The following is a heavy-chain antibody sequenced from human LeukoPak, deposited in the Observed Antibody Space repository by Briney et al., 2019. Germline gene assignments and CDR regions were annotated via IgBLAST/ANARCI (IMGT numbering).Heavy chain of an antibody. CDR2: IYPGDSDT. J-gene: IGHJ5*02. CDR3: ARRVSQYYDFWSGYFGTTRRDNENNWFDP. Sequence: GESLQISCKGSGYSFTSYWIGWVRQMPGKGLEWMGIIYPGDSDTRYSPSFQGQVTISADKSISTAYLQWSSLKASDTAMYYCARRVSQYYDFWSGYFGTTRRDNENNWFDPWGQGTLVTVSS. V-gene: IGHV5-51*01. CDR1: GYSFTSYW. D-gene: IGHD3-3*01.